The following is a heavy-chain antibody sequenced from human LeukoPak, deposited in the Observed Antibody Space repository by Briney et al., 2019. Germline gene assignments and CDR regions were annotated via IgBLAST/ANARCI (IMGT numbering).Heavy chain of an antibody. CDR2: IYPGDSDT. CDR1: GYSFTSFW. V-gene: IGHV5-51*01. Sequence: PGASLQISCKGSGYSFTSFWIGWVRQLPGKGLEWMGIIYPGDSDTRYSPSFQGQVTISADKSIGTAYLQWSSLKASDTAMYYCARHGPMYYYDSSGYCDYWGQGTLVTVSS. D-gene: IGHD3-22*01. J-gene: IGHJ4*02. CDR3: ARHGPMYYYDSSGYCDY.